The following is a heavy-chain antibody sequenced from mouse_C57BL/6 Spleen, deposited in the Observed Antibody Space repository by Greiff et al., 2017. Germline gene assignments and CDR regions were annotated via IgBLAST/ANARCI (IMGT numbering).Heavy chain of an antibody. Sequence: VQLKQSGPGLVKPSQSLSLTCSVTGYSITSGYYWNWIRQFPGNKLEWMGYISYDGSNNYNPSLKNRISITRDTSKNQFFLKLNSVTTEDTATYYCARVFSYYAMDYWGQGTSVTVSA. CDR1: GYSITSGYY. J-gene: IGHJ4*01. CDR3: ARVFSYYAMDY. CDR2: ISYDGSN. V-gene: IGHV3-6*01.